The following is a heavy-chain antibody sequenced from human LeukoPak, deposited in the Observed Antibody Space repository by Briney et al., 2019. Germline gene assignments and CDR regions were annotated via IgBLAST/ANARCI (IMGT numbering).Heavy chain of an antibody. CDR2: INGGGGST. CDR3: VKDGRRSPPC. CDR1: GFPLSNYV. V-gene: IGHV3-23*01. J-gene: IGHJ4*02. Sequence: PGGSLRHSCAASGFPLSNYVMSWVRQAPGKGPEGVSGINGGGGSTFYAESVTGRFTISRDNSKNTLFLQMNTLRAEDTAVYYCVKDGRRSPPCWGQGTLATVSS. D-gene: IGHD2-15*01.